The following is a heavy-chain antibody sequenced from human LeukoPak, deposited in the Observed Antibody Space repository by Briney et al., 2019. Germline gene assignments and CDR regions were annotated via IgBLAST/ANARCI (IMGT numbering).Heavy chain of an antibody. V-gene: IGHV3-23*01. Sequence: GGSLRLSCAASGFTFSSYAMSWVRQAPGKGLEWVSAISGSGGSTYYADSVKGRFTISRDNAKNSLYLQMNSLRAEDTAVYYCARDRRWGCGGDCYTNWFDPWGQGTLVTVSS. J-gene: IGHJ5*02. CDR2: ISGSGGST. D-gene: IGHD2-21*02. CDR3: ARDRRWGCGGDCYTNWFDP. CDR1: GFTFSSYA.